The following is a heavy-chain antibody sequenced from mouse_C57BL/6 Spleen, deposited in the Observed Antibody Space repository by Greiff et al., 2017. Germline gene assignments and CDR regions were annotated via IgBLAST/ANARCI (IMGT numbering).Heavy chain of an antibody. CDR1: GFTFSSYA. Sequence: EVKVVESGGGLVKPGGSLKLSCAASGFTFSSYAMSWVRQTPEKRLEWVATISDGGSYTYYPDNVKGRFTISRDNAKNNLYLQMSHLKSEDTAMYYCARAMITTKRVWYFDVWGTGTTVTVSS. CDR2: ISDGGSYT. J-gene: IGHJ1*03. CDR3: ARAMITTKRVWYFDV. V-gene: IGHV5-4*03. D-gene: IGHD2-4*01.